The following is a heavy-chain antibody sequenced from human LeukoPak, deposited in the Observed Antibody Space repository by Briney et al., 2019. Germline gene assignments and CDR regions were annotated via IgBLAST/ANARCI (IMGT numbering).Heavy chain of an antibody. CDR2: ISEDGGST. CDR3: AKGTYNWNDGYYFDY. V-gene: IGHV3-43*02. D-gene: IGHD1-20*01. J-gene: IGHJ4*02. CDR1: GFTFDDYA. Sequence: GGSLRLSCAASGFTFDDYAMHWVRQAPGKGLEWVSLISEDGGSTYYADSVKGRFTISRDNSKNSLYLQMSSLRTEDTALYYCAKGTYNWNDGYYFDYWGQGTLVTVSS.